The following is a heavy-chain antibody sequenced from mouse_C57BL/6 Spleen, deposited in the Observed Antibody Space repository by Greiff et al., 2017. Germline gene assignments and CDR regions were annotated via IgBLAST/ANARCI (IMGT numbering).Heavy chain of an antibody. Sequence: QVQLQQSGAELVKPGASVKMSCKASGYTFTSYWITWVKQRPGQGLEWIGDIYPGSGSTNYNEKFKSKATLTVDTSSSTDYMQLSSLTSEDSAVYYCARLGTTVVADYWGQGTTLTVSS. J-gene: IGHJ2*01. V-gene: IGHV1-55*01. CDR3: ARLGTTVVADY. D-gene: IGHD1-1*01. CDR1: GYTFTSYW. CDR2: IYPGSGST.